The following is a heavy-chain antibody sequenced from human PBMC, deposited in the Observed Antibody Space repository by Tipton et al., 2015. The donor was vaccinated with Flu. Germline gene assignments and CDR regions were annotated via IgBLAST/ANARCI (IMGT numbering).Heavy chain of an antibody. CDR3: ASGTTITGDTYYYGMDV. CDR1: GGSISSSSYY. CDR2: IYYSGST. J-gene: IGHJ6*02. Sequence: TLSLTCTVSGGSISSSSYYWGWIRQPPGKGLEWIGSIYYSGSTYYNPSLKSRVTISVDTSKSQFSLNLSSVTAADTAVYYCASGTTITGDTYYYGMDVWGQGTTVTVSS. D-gene: IGHD1-1*01. V-gene: IGHV4-39*01.